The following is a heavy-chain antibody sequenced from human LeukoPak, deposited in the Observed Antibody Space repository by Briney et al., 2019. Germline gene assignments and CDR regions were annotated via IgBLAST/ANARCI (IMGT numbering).Heavy chain of an antibody. CDR1: GFTFSSYW. Sequence: PGGSLRLSCAASGFTFSSYWMSWVRQAPGKGLEWVANIKQDGSEKYYVDSVKGRFTISRDNAKNSLYLQMDSLRAEDTAVYYCARERDGSSGYSDYWGQGTLVTVSS. D-gene: IGHD6-19*01. CDR3: ARERDGSSGYSDY. V-gene: IGHV3-7*01. J-gene: IGHJ4*02. CDR2: IKQDGSEK.